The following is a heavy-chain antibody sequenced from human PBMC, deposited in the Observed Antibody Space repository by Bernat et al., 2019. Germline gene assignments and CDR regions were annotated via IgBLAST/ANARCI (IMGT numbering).Heavy chain of an antibody. Sequence: EVQLVQSGAEVKKPGESLKISCKGSGYSFTSYWIGRVRQMPGKGLGWMGIIYPGDSDTSYSPSFQGQVTISADKSISTAYLQWSSLKASDTAMYYCAGLRGWELLRGGYFDYWGQGTLVTVSS. CDR1: GYSFTSYW. CDR2: IYPGDSDT. J-gene: IGHJ4*02. V-gene: IGHV5-51*03. CDR3: AGLRGWELLRGGYFDY. D-gene: IGHD1-26*01.